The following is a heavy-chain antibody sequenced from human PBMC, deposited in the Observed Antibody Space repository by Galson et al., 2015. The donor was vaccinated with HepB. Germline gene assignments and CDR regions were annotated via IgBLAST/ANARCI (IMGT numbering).Heavy chain of an antibody. Sequence: SVKVSCKASGGTFSSYTISWVRQAPGQGLEWMGRIIPILGIANYAQKFQGRVTITADKFTSTAYMELSSLRSEDTAVYYCARDGPPGWFDPWGQGTLVTVSS. CDR3: ARDGPPGWFDP. CDR2: IIPILGIA. V-gene: IGHV1-69*04. CDR1: GGTFSSYT. J-gene: IGHJ5*02.